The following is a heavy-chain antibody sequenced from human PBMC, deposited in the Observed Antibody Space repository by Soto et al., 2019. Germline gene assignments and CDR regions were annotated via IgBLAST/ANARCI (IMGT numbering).Heavy chain of an antibody. J-gene: IGHJ4*02. CDR3: AREAYYYGSGSYYNPLYYSAE. CDR1: GGSISSGDYY. CDR2: IYYSGST. Sequence: SETLSLTCTVSGGSISSGDYYWSWIRQPPGKGLEWIGYIYYSGSTYYNPSLKSRVTISVDTSKNQFSLKLSSVTAADTAVYYCAREAYYYGSGSYYNPLYYSAEWGKGTL. D-gene: IGHD3-10*01. V-gene: IGHV4-30-4*01.